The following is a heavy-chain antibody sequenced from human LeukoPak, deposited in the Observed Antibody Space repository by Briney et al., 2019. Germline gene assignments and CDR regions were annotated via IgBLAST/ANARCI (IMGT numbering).Heavy chain of an antibody. CDR2: ISGSGGST. CDR3: AKVLAVAGIRWFDP. V-gene: IGHV3-23*01. CDR1: GFTFSSYA. D-gene: IGHD6-19*01. Sequence: PGGSLRLSCAASGFTFSSYAMSWVRQAPGKGLEWVSAISGSGGSTYYADSVRGRFTISRDNSKNTLYLQMNSLRAEDTAVYYCAKVLAVAGIRWFDPWGQGTLVTVSS. J-gene: IGHJ5*02.